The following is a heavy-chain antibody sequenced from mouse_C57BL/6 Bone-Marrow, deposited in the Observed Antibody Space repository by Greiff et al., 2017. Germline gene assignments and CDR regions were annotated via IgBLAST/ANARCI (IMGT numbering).Heavy chain of an antibody. D-gene: IGHD2-4*01. V-gene: IGHV1-81*01. CDR1: GYTFTSYG. CDR3: AREMITQSYFDY. Sequence: VQLQQSGAELARPGASVKLSCKASGYTFTSYGISWVKQRTGQGLEWIGEIYPRSGNTYYNEKFKGKATLTADKASSTAYMELRSLTSEDSAVYFYAREMITQSYFDYGVQGTTLTVSS. CDR2: IYPRSGNT. J-gene: IGHJ2*01.